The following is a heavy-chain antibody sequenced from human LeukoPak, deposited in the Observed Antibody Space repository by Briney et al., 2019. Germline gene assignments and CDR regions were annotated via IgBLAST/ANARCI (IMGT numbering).Heavy chain of an antibody. D-gene: IGHD6-19*01. CDR2: VNPSGGST. V-gene: IGHV1-46*01. Sequence: ASVKVSCKASGYTFTSYYMHWVRQAPGQGLEWMGIVNPSGGSTSYAQKFQGRVTMTRDTSTSTVYMELSSLRSEDTAVYYCARASSGWYYFDYWGQGTLVTVSS. J-gene: IGHJ4*02. CDR3: ARASSGWYYFDY. CDR1: GYTFTSYY.